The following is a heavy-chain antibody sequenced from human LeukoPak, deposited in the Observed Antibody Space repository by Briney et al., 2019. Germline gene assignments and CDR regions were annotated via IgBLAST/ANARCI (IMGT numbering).Heavy chain of an antibody. CDR1: GGSFSGYY. V-gene: IGHV4-34*01. CDR3: ARSRGYCSGGSCYRRKTLLWGWDV. D-gene: IGHD2-15*01. J-gene: IGHJ6*02. CDR2: INHGGST. Sequence: PSETLSLTCAVYGGSFSGYYWSWIRQPPGKGREWMGEINHGGSTNFNPSLKSRVTISLDTSKNQFSLKLRSVTAADTAVYYCARSRGYCSGGSCYRRKTLLWGWDVWGQGTTVTVSS.